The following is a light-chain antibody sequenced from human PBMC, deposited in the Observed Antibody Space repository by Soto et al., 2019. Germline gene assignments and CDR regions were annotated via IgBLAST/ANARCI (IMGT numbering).Light chain of an antibody. J-gene: IGLJ1*01. V-gene: IGLV1-40*01. Sequence: QSVLTQPPSVSGSPGQRVTISCTWISSTIGAGYNVHWYQQPPGIAPKLLIYGNNNRPSGVPDRFSGSKSGTSASLAITGLQADDEADYYCQSYDSSLSGYVFGTGTKVTVL. CDR2: GNN. CDR1: SSTIGAGYN. CDR3: QSYDSSLSGYV.